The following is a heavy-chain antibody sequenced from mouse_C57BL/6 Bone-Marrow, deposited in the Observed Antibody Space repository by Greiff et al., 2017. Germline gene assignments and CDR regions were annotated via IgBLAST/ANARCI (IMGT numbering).Heavy chain of an antibody. D-gene: IGHD1-1*01. V-gene: IGHV1-54*01. CDR1: GYAFTNYL. J-gene: IGHJ4*01. CDR2: INPGSGGT. CDR3: ARRTVVAYYAMDY. Sequence: QVQLQQSGAELVRPGTSVKVSCKASGYAFTNYLIEWVKQRPGQGLEWIGVINPGSGGTNYNEKFKGKATLTADKSSSTAYMQLSSLTSKDSAVYFCARRTVVAYYAMDYWGQGTSVTVSS.